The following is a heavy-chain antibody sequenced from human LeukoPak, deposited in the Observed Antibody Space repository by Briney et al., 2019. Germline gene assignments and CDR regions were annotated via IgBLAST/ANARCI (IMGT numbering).Heavy chain of an antibody. CDR1: GFTFSDYY. D-gene: IGHD3-16*01. J-gene: IGHJ2*01. V-gene: IGHV4-30-2*01. Sequence: LRLSCAASGFTFSDYYMSWIRQAPGKGLEWIGYIYHSGSTYYNPSLKSRVTISVDRSKNQFSLKLSSVTAADTAVYYCARAFRSWYFDLWGRGTLVAVSS. CDR3: ARAFRSWYFDL. CDR2: IYHSGST.